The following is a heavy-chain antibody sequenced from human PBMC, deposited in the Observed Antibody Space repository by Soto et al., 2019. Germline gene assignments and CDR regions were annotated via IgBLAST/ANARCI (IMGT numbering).Heavy chain of an antibody. CDR3: ARVSYSSGWYFDY. D-gene: IGHD6-19*01. Sequence: SETLSLTCAVYGGSFSGYYWSWIRQPPGKGLEWIGEINHSGSTNYNPSLKSRVTISVDTSKNQFSLKLSSVTAADTAVYYCARVSYSSGWYFDYWGQGTLVTVSS. J-gene: IGHJ4*02. CDR2: INHSGST. CDR1: GGSFSGYY. V-gene: IGHV4-34*01.